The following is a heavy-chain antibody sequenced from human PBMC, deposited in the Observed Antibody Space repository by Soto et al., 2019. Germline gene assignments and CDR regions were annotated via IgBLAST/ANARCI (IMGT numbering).Heavy chain of an antibody. Sequence: SETLSLTCTVSGGSLSSYYWSWIRQPPGKGLEWIGYIYYSGSTNYNPSLKSRVTISVDTSKNQFSLKLSSVTAADTVVYYCARVRFLEWSIWFDPWGQGTLVTVSS. CDR1: GGSLSSYY. CDR2: IYYSGST. D-gene: IGHD3-3*01. J-gene: IGHJ5*02. CDR3: ARVRFLEWSIWFDP. V-gene: IGHV4-59*01.